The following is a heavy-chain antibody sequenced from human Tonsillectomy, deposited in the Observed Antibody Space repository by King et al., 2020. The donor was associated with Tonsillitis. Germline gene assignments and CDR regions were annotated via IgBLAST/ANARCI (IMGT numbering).Heavy chain of an antibody. CDR1: GFNFDDHA. D-gene: IGHD3-9*01. J-gene: IGHJ4*02. V-gene: IGHV3-9*01. CDR3: AKDRALDDVLLIGMDH. CDR2: ISWNSIIM. Sequence: DVQLVESGGGLVQPGRSLRLSCGTSGFNFDDHAMHWVRQAPGKGLEWVSSISWNSIIMRYADSVKGRFTISRDNAKNSLYLQMNSLRLEDTALYYCAKDRALDDVLLIGMDHWGQGTRVTVST.